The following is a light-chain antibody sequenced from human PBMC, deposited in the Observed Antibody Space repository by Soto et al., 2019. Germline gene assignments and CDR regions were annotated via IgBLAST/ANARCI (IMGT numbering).Light chain of an antibody. CDR1: SSDLGSYNL. V-gene: IGLV2-23*01. J-gene: IGLJ1*01. CDR2: DGS. Sequence: QSVLTQPASVSGSPGQSITLSCTGTSSDLGSYNLVSWYQQHPGKAPKLMIYDGSKRPSGVSYRFSGSKSGNTASLTISGLQTEDEADYSCCSYAGSSTFVFGTGTKVTVL. CDR3: CSYAGSSTFV.